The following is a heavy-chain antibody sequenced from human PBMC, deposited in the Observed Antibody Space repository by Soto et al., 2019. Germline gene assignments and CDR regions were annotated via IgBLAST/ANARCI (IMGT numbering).Heavy chain of an antibody. J-gene: IGHJ6*01. CDR1: GGTFSTYA. V-gene: IGHV1-69*12. Sequence: QVQLVQSGAEVKKPGSSVKVSCKASGGTFSTYALISWLRLAPGQGLEWMGGIIPIDATVNYAQKFQGRISITADEFTTTAFMDLGSLRSEDTAVYYCARDLHVFGYSYGDVWRQVTTVSVYS. CDR2: IIPIDATV. D-gene: IGHD2-15*01. CDR3: ARDLHVFGYSYGDV.